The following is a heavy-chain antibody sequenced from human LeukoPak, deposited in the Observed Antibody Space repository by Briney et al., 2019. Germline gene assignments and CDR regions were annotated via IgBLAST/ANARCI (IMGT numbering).Heavy chain of an antibody. Sequence: PSETLSLTCTVSGGSISSSSYYWSWIRQPPGKGLDGIVSIYYSGSTYYNPHLKSRLTISVDTSKNQFSLTLRSVTDADTAVYYCARDEWLTTPHYFDYWGQGTLVTVFS. CDR3: ARDEWLTTPHYFDY. J-gene: IGHJ4*02. D-gene: IGHD6-19*01. V-gene: IGHV4-39*07. CDR2: IYYSGST. CDR1: GGSISSSSYY.